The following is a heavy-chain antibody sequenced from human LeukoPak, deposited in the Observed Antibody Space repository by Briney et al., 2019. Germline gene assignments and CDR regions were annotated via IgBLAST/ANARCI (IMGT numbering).Heavy chain of an antibody. CDR2: ISSHGDST. V-gene: IGHV3-64*01. J-gene: IGHJ5*02. Sequence: PGGSLRLSCAASGFTLSSYTMHWVRQAPGKGLESVSAISSHGDSTYYVNSVRDRFTISRDTSKNMLHLQMGSLRAEDTAVYYCAREVDGGLGPWGQGTLVTVSS. D-gene: IGHD3-16*01. CDR1: GFTLSSYT. CDR3: AREVDGGLGP.